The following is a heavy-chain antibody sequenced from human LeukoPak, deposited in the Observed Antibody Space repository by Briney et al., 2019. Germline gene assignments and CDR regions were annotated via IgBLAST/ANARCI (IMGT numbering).Heavy chain of an antibody. Sequence: ASVKVSCKASGYTFTGYYMHWVRQAPGQGLEWMGWINPNSGGTNYAQKFQGRITMTWDTSISTAYMELSSLRSEDTAVYYCARELRRFGDWGQGTLITVSS. D-gene: IGHD3-10*01. J-gene: IGHJ4*02. CDR3: ARELRRFGD. CDR1: GYTFTGYY. CDR2: INPNSGGT. V-gene: IGHV1-2*02.